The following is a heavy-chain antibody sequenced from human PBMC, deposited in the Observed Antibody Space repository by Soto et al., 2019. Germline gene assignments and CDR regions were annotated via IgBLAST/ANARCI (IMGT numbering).Heavy chain of an antibody. V-gene: IGHV3-7*01. CDR2: IRRDGNEE. CDR3: ARDVDGILDY. CDR1: GPTFSDYY. D-gene: IGHD3-9*01. Sequence: PGGSLRLSCAASGPTFSDYYMSWVRQAPGKGLEWVANIRRDGNEEHCVDSMKGRSTISRDNAKNSLYLQMNSLRVEDTAVYYCARDVDGILDYWGRGTLVTVS. J-gene: IGHJ4*02.